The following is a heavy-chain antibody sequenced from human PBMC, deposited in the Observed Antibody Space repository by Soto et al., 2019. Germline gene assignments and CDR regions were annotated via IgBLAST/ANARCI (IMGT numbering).Heavy chain of an antibody. J-gene: IGHJ4*02. Sequence: GGSLRLSCAASGFTFSSYGMHWVRQAPGKGLEWVAVIWYDGSNKYYADSVKGRFTISRDNSKNTLYLQMNSLRAEDTAVYYCARDSDLGAARPRPLGYWGQGTLVTVSS. CDR3: ARDSDLGAARPRPLGY. V-gene: IGHV3-33*01. D-gene: IGHD6-6*01. CDR1: GFTFSSYG. CDR2: IWYDGSNK.